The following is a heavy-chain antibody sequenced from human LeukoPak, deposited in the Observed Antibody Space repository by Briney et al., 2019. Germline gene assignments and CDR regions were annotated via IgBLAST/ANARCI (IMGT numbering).Heavy chain of an antibody. CDR1: GFTFSSYE. V-gene: IGHV3-48*03. D-gene: IGHD6-13*01. CDR2: ISSSGSTI. Sequence: GGSLRLSCAASGFTFSSYEMNWVRQAPGKGLEWVSYISSSGSTIYYADSVKGRFTISRDNAKNSLYLQMNSLRAEDTAVYYCARDLGSSSPRDPWGQGTLVTVSS. J-gene: IGHJ5*02. CDR3: ARDLGSSSPRDP.